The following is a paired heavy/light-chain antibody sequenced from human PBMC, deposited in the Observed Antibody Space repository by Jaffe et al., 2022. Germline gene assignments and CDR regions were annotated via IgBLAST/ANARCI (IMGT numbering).Heavy chain of an antibody. CDR2: IYTSDSST. CDR1: GGSISSASYY. J-gene: IGHJ3*02. V-gene: IGHV4-61*02. D-gene: IGHD3-22*01. CDR3: AREWYYYDRSGYHEAFDI. Sequence: QVQLQESGPGLVKPSQTLSLTCTVSGGSISSASYYWSWIRQPAGKGLEWIGRIYTSDSSTKYSPSLKSRVTMSVDTSNNQFSLKLTSVTAADTAVYYCAREWYYYDRSGYHEAFDIWGQGTMVTVSS.
Light chain of an antibody. CDR2: SNN. CDR3: AAWDDSLSVYVV. CDR1: SSNIGSNT. J-gene: IGLJ2*01. V-gene: IGLV1-44*01. Sequence: QSVLTQPPSASGTPGQRVTISCSGSSSNIGSNTVNWYQQLPGTAPKLLIYSNNQRPSGVPDRFSGSKSGTSASLAISGLQSEDEADYYCAAWDDSLSVYVVFGGGTKLTVL.